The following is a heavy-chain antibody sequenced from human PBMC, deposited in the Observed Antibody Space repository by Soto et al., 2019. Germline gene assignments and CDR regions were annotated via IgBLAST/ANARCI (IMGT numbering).Heavy chain of an antibody. V-gene: IGHV4-59*01. CDR3: ARDVRGVAGPIDS. J-gene: IGHJ4*02. CDR1: GSISTYY. D-gene: IGHD2-15*01. CDR2: ISYSGTT. Sequence: LSLTCNVSGSISTYYLMWIRQPPGKGLEWIGYISYSGTTNYSPSLENRVTISIDTSKKQLSLRLSSVTTADTAVYYCARDVRGVAGPIDSWGQGTLVTVSS.